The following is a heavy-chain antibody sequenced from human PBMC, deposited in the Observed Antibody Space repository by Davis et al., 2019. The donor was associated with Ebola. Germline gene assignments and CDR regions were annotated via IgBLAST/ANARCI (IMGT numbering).Heavy chain of an antibody. CDR2: INHSGST. V-gene: IGHV4-34*01. Sequence: SETLSLTCTVSGGSISGYYWSWIRQPPGKGLEWIGEINHSGSTNYNPSLKSRVTISVDTSKNQFSLKLSSVTAADTAVYYCARDVWAYYFDYWGQGTLVTVSS. J-gene: IGHJ4*02. CDR3: ARDVWAYYFDY. D-gene: IGHD2-8*01. CDR1: GGSISGYY.